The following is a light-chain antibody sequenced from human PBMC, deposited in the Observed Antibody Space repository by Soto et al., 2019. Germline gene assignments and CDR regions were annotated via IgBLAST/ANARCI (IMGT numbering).Light chain of an antibody. CDR3: SSYTTSNTLV. J-gene: IGLJ3*02. V-gene: IGLV2-14*01. Sequence: QSALTQPASVSGSPGQSITICCTGTSSDVGSYNYVSWYQQFPGKAPKLMIYEVSNRPSGVSDRFSGSKSGNTASLTISGLQAEDEANYYCSSYTTSNTLVFGGGTKLTVL. CDR1: SSDVGSYNY. CDR2: EVS.